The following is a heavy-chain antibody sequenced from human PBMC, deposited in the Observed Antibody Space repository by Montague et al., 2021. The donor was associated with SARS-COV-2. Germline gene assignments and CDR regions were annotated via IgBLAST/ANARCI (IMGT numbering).Heavy chain of an antibody. CDR2: ISTGCGNT. J-gene: IGHJ4*02. V-gene: IGHV3-21*01. D-gene: IGHD3-10*01. CDR1: GFTFSRYD. CDR3: ARVTMVRGVMKNCNGFDY. Sequence: SLRLSCAASGFTFSRYDMNWVRQAPGKGLEWVGGISTGCGNTFYGDSMKGRFTISRDDAKNSLSLQMNSLRVEDTAVYYCARVTMVRGVMKNCNGFDYWGQGTLVTVTS.